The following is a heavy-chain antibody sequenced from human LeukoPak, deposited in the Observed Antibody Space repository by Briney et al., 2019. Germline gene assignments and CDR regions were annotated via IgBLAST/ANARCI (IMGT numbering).Heavy chain of an antibody. Sequence: GRSLRLSCAASGFTFSGYGMHWVRQAPGKGLEWVAVISYDGSNKYYADSVKGRFTIAGDNSKNTLYLQMNSLRADDTAVYYCAKDMHYDSSGYYGLQFDSWGQGTLVTVSS. CDR2: ISYDGSNK. V-gene: IGHV3-30*18. CDR1: GFTFSGYG. J-gene: IGHJ4*02. CDR3: AKDMHYDSSGYYGLQFDS. D-gene: IGHD3-22*01.